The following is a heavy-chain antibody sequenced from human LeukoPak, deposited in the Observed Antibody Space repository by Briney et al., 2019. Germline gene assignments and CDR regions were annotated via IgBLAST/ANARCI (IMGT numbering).Heavy chain of an antibody. Sequence: GGSLRLSCAASGFTFSSYAMHWVRQAPGKGLEWVVVISYDGSNKYYADSVKGRFTISRDNSKNTLYLQMNSLRSEDTAVYYCASERDSSSYDAFDIWGQGTMVTVSS. V-gene: IGHV3-30-3*01. CDR3: ASERDSSSYDAFDI. J-gene: IGHJ3*02. CDR2: ISYDGSNK. CDR1: GFTFSSYA. D-gene: IGHD6-6*01.